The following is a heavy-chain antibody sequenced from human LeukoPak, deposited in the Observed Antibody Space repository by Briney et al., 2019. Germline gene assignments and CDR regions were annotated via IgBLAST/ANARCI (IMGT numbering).Heavy chain of an antibody. D-gene: IGHD3-10*01. J-gene: IGHJ6*03. Sequence: LPGGSLRLSCVASGVTFSNYWMHWVRHAPGKGLVWVSCINTDGSRTSYADFVKGRFTISRDNAKNTLYLQMNSLRVEDTAVYYCARRYGSGSNFYMDVWGKGTTVTVSS. CDR2: INTDGSRT. V-gene: IGHV3-74*01. CDR1: GVTFSNYW. CDR3: ARRYGSGSNFYMDV.